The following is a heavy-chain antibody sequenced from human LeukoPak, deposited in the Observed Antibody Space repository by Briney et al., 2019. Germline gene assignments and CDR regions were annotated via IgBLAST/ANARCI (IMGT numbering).Heavy chain of an antibody. V-gene: IGHV4-39*07. J-gene: IGHJ4*02. D-gene: IGHD1-26*01. CDR3: ARDRKVGATRVDY. CDR2: IYYSGST. CDR1: GFTFSNYE. Sequence: GSLRLSCVASGFTFSNYEMTWIRQPPGKGLEWIGSIYYSGSTYYNPSLKSRVTISVDTSKNQFSLKLSSVTAADAAVYYCARDRKVGATRVDYWGQGTLVTVSS.